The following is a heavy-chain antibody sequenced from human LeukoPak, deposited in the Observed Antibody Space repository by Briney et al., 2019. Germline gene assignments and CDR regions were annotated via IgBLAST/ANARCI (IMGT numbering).Heavy chain of an antibody. J-gene: IGHJ4*02. D-gene: IGHD3-10*01. V-gene: IGHV3-48*03. CDR2: ISSSGTTI. CDR1: GFTFSSYE. CDR3: ARPDGDYYYGSGSYFHY. Sequence: GGSLRLSCAASGFTFSSYEMNWVRQAPGKGLKWVSYISSSGTTIYYADSVKGRFTISRDNAKNSPYLQMNSLRAEDTAVYYCARPDGDYYYGSGSYFHYWGQGTLVTVSS.